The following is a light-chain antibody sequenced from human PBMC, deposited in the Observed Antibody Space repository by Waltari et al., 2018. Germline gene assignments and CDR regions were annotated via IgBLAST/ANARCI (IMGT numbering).Light chain of an antibody. Sequence: DIQMTQSPSSLSASVGHKVTITCRASQGITDHLAWFQLKPGKAPKSLIYAASRLQSGVPSKFSGSGSGTDFTLTINSLQPEDSATYYCQQYWSYPITFAQGTRLEIE. CDR1: QGITDH. CDR3: QQYWSYPIT. CDR2: AAS. J-gene: IGKJ5*01. V-gene: IGKV1-16*02.